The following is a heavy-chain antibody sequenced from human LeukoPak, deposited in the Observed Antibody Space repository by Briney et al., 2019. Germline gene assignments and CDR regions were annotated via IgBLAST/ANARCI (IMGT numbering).Heavy chain of an antibody. J-gene: IGHJ6*02. D-gene: IGHD4-11*01. CDR2: IYYSGST. Sequence: SQTLSLTCTVSGGSISSGGYYWSWIRQHPGKGLEWIGYIYYSGSTYYNPSLKSRVTISVDTSKNQFSLKLSSVTAADTAVYYCARHVRRTTADYYGMDVWGQGTTVTVSS. V-gene: IGHV4-31*03. CDR3: ARHVRRTTADYYGMDV. CDR1: GGSISSGGYY.